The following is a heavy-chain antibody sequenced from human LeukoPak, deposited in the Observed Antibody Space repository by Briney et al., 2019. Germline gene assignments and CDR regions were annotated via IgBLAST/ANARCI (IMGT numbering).Heavy chain of an antibody. CDR1: GGSISSGGYS. V-gene: IGHV4-61*08. CDR3: ASPSGWNDVWAFDI. D-gene: IGHD1-1*01. CDR2: IYYSGST. Sequence: NPSETLSLTCTVSGGSISSGGYSWNWIRQPPGKGLEWIGYIYYSGSTNYNPSLKSRVTISVDTSKNQFSLKLSSVTAADTAVYYCASPSGWNDVWAFDIWGQGTMVTVSS. J-gene: IGHJ3*02.